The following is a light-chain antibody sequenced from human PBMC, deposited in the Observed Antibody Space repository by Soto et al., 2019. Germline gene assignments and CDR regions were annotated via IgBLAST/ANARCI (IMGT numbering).Light chain of an antibody. V-gene: IGKV3-15*01. Sequence: EIVMTQSPATLSVSPGERATLSCRASQSVSSNLAWYQQKPGQAPRLLIYGASTRATGIPARFSGSGSGTEFTLTISSLQSEDFVVYYCQQYNKWPSTFGRGTKVDIK. J-gene: IGKJ4*02. CDR1: QSVSSN. CDR2: GAS. CDR3: QQYNKWPST.